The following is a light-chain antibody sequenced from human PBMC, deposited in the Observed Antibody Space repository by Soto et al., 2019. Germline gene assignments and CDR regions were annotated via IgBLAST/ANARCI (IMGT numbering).Light chain of an antibody. Sequence: EIVLTQSPGTLSLSPGERATLSWRASQSVSNNYLAWYQQKPGQAPRLLIYGASSRATGIPDRFSGSGSGTDFTLTISRLEPEDFAVYYCQQYGSSPKTFGQGTMVDI. CDR3: QQYGSSPKT. CDR1: QSVSNNY. J-gene: IGKJ1*01. CDR2: GAS. V-gene: IGKV3-20*01.